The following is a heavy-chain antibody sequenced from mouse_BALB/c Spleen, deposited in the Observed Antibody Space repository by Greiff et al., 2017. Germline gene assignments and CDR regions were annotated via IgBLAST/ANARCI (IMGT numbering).Heavy chain of an antibody. D-gene: IGHD1-1*01. J-gene: IGHJ4*01. CDR3: ARSLYYGSPYAMDY. CDR2: ISDGGSYT. Sequence: EVKVEESGGGLVKPGGSLKLSCAASGFTFSDYYMYWVRQTPEKRLEWVATISDGGSYTYYPDSVKGRFTISRDNAKNNLYLQMSSLKSEDTAMYYCARSLYYGSPYAMDYWGQGTSVTVSS. V-gene: IGHV5-4*02. CDR1: GFTFSDYY.